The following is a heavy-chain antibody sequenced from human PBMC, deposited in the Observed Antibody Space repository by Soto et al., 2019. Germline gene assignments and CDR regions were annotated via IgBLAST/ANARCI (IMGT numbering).Heavy chain of an antibody. Sequence: PGGSLRLSCAASGFTFISYSMNWVRQAPGKGLEWVSSISSSSSYIYYADSVKGRFTISRDNAKNSLYLQMNSLRAEDTAVYYCARDHIAAAGTPSPIWGQGTLVTVSS. CDR1: GFTFISYS. J-gene: IGHJ4*02. V-gene: IGHV3-21*01. CDR3: ARDHIAAAGTPSPI. D-gene: IGHD6-13*01. CDR2: ISSSSSYI.